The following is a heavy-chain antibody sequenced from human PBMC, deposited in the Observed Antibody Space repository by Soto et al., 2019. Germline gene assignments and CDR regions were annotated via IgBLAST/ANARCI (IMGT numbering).Heavy chain of an antibody. D-gene: IGHD6-6*01. CDR2: IDHSGST. V-gene: IGHV4-34*01. J-gene: IGHJ6*02. Sequence: KPSETLSLTCAVYGGSFSGYYWSWIRQPPGKGLEWIGEIDHSGSTNYNPSLKSRVTISVDTSKNQFSLKLSSVTAAGTAVYYCARGDSSSPPHYYYGMDVWGQGTTVTV. CDR3: ARGDSSSPPHYYYGMDV. CDR1: GGSFSGYY.